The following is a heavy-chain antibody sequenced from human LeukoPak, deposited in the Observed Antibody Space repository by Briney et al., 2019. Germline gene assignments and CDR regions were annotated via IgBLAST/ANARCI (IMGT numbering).Heavy chain of an antibody. Sequence: SETLSLTCAVYGGSFSGYYWSWIRQPPGKGLEWIGEINHSGSTNYNPSLKSRVTISVDTSKNQFSLKLSSVTAADTAVYYCARGTAAGLGEFLKRKSLRFDYWGQGTLVTVSS. V-gene: IGHV4-34*01. CDR2: INHSGST. D-gene: IGHD3-10*01. CDR1: GGSFSGYY. CDR3: ARGTAAGLGEFLKRKSLRFDY. J-gene: IGHJ4*02.